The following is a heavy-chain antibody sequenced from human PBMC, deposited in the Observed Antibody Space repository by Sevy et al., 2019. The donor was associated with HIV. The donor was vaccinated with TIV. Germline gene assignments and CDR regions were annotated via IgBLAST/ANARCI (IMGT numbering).Heavy chain of an antibody. D-gene: IGHD1-26*01. V-gene: IGHV3-30*18. CDR1: GFIFTNYG. CDR2: ISHDESLK. Sequence: GGSLRLSCAASGFIFTNYGMHWVRQAPGKGLEWVAVISHDESLKYYADSVRGRVTISRDSSKNTVSLQMNSLRLEDTAVYYCANGSRATGSAFDIWGQGTMVTVSS. CDR3: ANGSRATGSAFDI. J-gene: IGHJ3*02.